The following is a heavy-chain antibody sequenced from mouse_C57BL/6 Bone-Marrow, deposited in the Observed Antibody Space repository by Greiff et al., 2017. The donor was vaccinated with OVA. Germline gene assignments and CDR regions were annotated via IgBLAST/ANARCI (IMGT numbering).Heavy chain of an antibody. V-gene: IGHV1-15*01. Sequence: QVHVKQSGAELVRPGASVTLSCKASGYTFTDYEMHWVKQTPVHGLEWIGAIDPETGGTAYNQKFKGKAILTADKSSSTAYMELRSLTSEDSAVYYCSSYDGYSAWFAYWGQGTLVTVSA. D-gene: IGHD2-3*01. CDR1: GYTFTDYE. J-gene: IGHJ3*01. CDR3: SSYDGYSAWFAY. CDR2: IDPETGGT.